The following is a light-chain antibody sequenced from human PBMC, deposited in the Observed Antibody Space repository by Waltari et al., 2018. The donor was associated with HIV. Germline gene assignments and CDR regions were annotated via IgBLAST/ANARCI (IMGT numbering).Light chain of an antibody. Sequence: SYELTQPPSVSVSPGQTASITCPGDKSGDKYACWYQQKPGQSPVLVIYQDTKRPSGFPERFSGSNSGNTATLTISGTQAMDEADYYCQAWDSSTVVFGGGTKLTVL. J-gene: IGLJ2*01. CDR2: QDT. CDR3: QAWDSSTVV. CDR1: KSGDKY. V-gene: IGLV3-1*01.